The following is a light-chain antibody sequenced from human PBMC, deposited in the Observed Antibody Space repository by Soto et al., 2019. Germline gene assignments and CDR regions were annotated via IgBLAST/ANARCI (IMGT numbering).Light chain of an antibody. Sequence: EIVLAQSPATLSLSPGERVTLTCRASQSVRSYLAWYQQKPGQAPRLLIYDASNRATGIPARFSGSGSGTDFTLTISSLEPEDFAVYSCQQRANWPPTFGQGTRLEIK. J-gene: IGKJ5*01. CDR2: DAS. CDR3: QQRANWPPT. CDR1: QSVRSY. V-gene: IGKV3-11*01.